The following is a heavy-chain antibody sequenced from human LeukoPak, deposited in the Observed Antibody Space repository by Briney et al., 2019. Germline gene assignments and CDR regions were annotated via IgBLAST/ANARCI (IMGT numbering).Heavy chain of an antibody. CDR3: VRDYVWESHRQFDY. CDR1: GFTFRNYW. V-gene: IGHV3-7*01. J-gene: IGHJ4*02. CDR2: IKEDGSEK. Sequence: PGGSLRLSCAASGFTFRNYWMSWVRQAPGKGLEWVANIKEDGSEKKYVDSVKGRFTVSRDNVKNALFMQMNSLKVEDTAVYYCVRDYVWESHRQFDYWGQGTMVIVSS. D-gene: IGHD3-16*01.